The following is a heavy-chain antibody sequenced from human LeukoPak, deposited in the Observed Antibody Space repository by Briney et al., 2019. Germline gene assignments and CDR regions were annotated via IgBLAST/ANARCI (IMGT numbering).Heavy chain of an antibody. CDR3: ARGMVREGSRYHVYFDY. CDR2: INPNRGGT. Sequence: GASVKVSCKASRYTFTGYYMHWVRQAPGQGLEWMGRINPNRGGTNYAQKFQGRVTMTRDTSISTAYMELSRLRSDDTAVYYCARGMVREGSRYHVYFDYWGQGTLVTVSS. V-gene: IGHV1-2*06. CDR1: RYTFTGYY. D-gene: IGHD3-10*01. J-gene: IGHJ4*02.